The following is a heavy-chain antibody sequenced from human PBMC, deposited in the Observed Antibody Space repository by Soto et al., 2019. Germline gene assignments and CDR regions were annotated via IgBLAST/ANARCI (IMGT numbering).Heavy chain of an antibody. J-gene: IGHJ4*02. CDR3: VRGVTPIDY. CDR1: GYTFTNFG. Sequence: QVQLVQSGAEVKKPGASVKVSCKASGYTFTNFGISWVRQAPGQGLEWMGWISAYNGNTNYAQNFQGRVTMTTDTSPSTSYMVLSSQRSDDTAVDYCVRGVTPIDYRGQGTLVNVSS. V-gene: IGHV1-18*01. D-gene: IGHD2-15*01. CDR2: ISAYNGNT.